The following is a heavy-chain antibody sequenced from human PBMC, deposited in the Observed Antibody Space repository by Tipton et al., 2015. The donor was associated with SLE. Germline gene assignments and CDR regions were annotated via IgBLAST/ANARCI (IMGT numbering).Heavy chain of an antibody. J-gene: IGHJ4*02. CDR2: IWYDGTNQ. D-gene: IGHD3-16*01. Sequence: SLRLSCVASGFTFSSYGMHWVRQAPGKGLEWVAVIWYDGTNQFYADSVKGRFTISRDNSKNTLYLHMNSLRAEDTAVYHCARGGGDYWGQGTLVTVSS. V-gene: IGHV3-33*01. CDR1: GFTFSSYG. CDR3: ARGGGDY.